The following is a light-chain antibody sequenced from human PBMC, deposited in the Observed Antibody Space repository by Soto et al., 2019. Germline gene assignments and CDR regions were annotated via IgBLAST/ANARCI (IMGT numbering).Light chain of an antibody. V-gene: IGKV1-39*01. J-gene: IGKJ1*01. Sequence: DIQLTMSPSSLSASVGDRVTITCRASQSISSYLNWYQQKPGKAPKLLIYAASTLQSGVPSRFSGSGSGTDFTLTISCLQSEDFATYYCRQYYSYPRTFGQGTKVDI. CDR3: RQYYSYPRT. CDR1: QSISSY. CDR2: AAS.